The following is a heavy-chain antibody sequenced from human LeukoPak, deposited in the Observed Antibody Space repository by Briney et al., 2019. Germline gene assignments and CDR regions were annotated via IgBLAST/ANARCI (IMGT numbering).Heavy chain of an antibody. CDR2: VSISSGTI. CDR1: GFTFSGHN. D-gene: IGHD3-16*01. V-gene: IGHV3-48*04. J-gene: IGHJ4*02. CDR3: ARAMSTFGGVRNYFDS. Sequence: GGSLRLSCAASGFTFSGHNMNWVRQAPGRGLEWVSFVSISSGTIYYADAVKGRFRISRDNAKSSLDLEMNSLRAEDTTVYYCARAMSTFGGVRNYFDSWGQATLVSVSS.